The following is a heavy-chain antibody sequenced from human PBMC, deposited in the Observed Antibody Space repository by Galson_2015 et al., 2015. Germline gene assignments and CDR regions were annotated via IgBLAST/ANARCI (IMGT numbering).Heavy chain of an antibody. J-gene: IGHJ4*02. V-gene: IGHV3-48*03. CDR1: GFTFSSYE. Sequence: SLRLSCAASGFTFSSYEMNWVRQAPGKGLEWISYISSSGGTVHYADAVQGRFTISRDNAQNSLYLQMNSLRAEDTAVYYCARLSIAARRSFVYWGQGALVTVSS. CDR2: ISSSGGTV. D-gene: IGHD6-6*01. CDR3: ARLSIAARRSFVY.